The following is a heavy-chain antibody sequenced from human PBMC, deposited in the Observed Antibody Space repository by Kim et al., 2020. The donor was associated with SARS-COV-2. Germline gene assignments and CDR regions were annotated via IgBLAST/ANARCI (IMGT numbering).Heavy chain of an antibody. D-gene: IGHD3-10*01. CDR1: GFTFSSYA. CDR2: ISGSGGST. Sequence: GGSLRLSCAASGFTFSSYAMSWVRQAPGKGLEWVSAISGSGGSTYYADSVKGRFTISRDNSKNTLYLQMNSLRAEDTAVYYCAKVKGDPYGSTGMDVWGQGTTVTVSS. CDR3: AKVKGDPYGSTGMDV. J-gene: IGHJ6*02. V-gene: IGHV3-23*01.